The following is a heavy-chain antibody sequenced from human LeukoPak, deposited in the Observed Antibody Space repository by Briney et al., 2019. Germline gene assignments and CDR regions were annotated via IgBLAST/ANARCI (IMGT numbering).Heavy chain of an antibody. CDR2: IKEDGSEK. J-gene: IGHJ4*02. Sequence: PGGSLRLSCAASGFTFSSYWMSWVRQAPGKWLEWVATIKEDGSEKYYVDSVKGRFTISRDNAKNSLYLQMNSLRAEDTAVYYCARDRSRCYYWGQGTLVTVSS. CDR1: GFTFSSYW. CDR3: ARDRSRCYY. V-gene: IGHV3-7*01.